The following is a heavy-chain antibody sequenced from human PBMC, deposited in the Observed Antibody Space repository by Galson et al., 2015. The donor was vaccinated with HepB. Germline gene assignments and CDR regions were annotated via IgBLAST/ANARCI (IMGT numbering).Heavy chain of an antibody. V-gene: IGHV3-21*01. D-gene: IGHD5-18*01. CDR3: ASDFLGGYSYGSYYYYGMDV. J-gene: IGHJ6*02. CDR2: ISSSSSYI. Sequence: SLRLSCAASGSTFSSYSMTWVRQAPGKGLEWVSSISSSSSYIYYADSVKGRFTISRDNAKNSLYLQMNSLRAEDTAVYYCASDFLGGYSYGSYYYYGMDVWGQGTTVTVSS. CDR1: GSTFSSYS.